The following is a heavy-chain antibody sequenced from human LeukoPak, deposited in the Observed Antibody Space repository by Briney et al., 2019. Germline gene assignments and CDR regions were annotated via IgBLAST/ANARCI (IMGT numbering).Heavy chain of an antibody. Sequence: SETLSLTCTVSGYSISSGYYWGWIRQPPGQGLEWIGSIYHSGSTYYNPSLKSRVTISVDTSKNQFSLKLSSVTAADTAVYYCARDLEVTMVRGVIITQDYWGQGTLVTVSS. CDR1: GYSISSGYY. CDR3: ARDLEVTMVRGVIITQDY. J-gene: IGHJ4*02. D-gene: IGHD3-10*01. V-gene: IGHV4-38-2*02. CDR2: IYHSGST.